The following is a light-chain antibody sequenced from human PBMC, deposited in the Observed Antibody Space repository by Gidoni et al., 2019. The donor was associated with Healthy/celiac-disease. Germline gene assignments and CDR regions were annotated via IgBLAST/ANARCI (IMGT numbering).Light chain of an antibody. CDR3: QQRSNWPIT. J-gene: IGKJ5*01. Sequence: PATLSLSPGERATLSCRASQSVSSYLAWYQQKPGQAPRLLIYDASNRATGIPARFSGSGSGTDFTLTISSLEPEDFAVYYCQQRSNWPITFGQGTRLEIK. CDR1: QSVSSY. CDR2: DAS. V-gene: IGKV3-11*01.